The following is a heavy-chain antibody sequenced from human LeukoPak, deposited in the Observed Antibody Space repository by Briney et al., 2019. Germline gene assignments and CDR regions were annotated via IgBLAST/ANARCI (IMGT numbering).Heavy chain of an antibody. CDR3: AKKPALIKYPFDH. CDR1: GSTIRDYA. D-gene: IGHD2-2*01. J-gene: IGHJ4*02. CDR2: LSATGDYT. Sequence: GGSLRLSCVGSGSTIRDYAMGGVRQAPGKGLEGVSVLSATGDYTEYADSVRGRFTISRETSQNTLSLQMYSLRAEDTALYYCAKKPALIKYPFDHWGQGTLVTVSS. V-gene: IGHV3-23*01.